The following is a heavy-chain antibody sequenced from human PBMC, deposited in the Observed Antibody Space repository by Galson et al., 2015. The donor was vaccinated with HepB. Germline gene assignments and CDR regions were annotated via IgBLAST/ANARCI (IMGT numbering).Heavy chain of an antibody. D-gene: IGHD2-8*02. CDR2: IGGNDGTT. Sequence: SLRLSCAASGLTKYATPWVRQAPGKGLEWVSTIGGNDGTTYYADSVKGRFTISRDNSKNTLYLQMNSLRVEDTAIYYCAKTTGRFSADFFWGQGTLVTVSS. CDR3: AKTTGRFSADFF. CDR1: GLTKYA. J-gene: IGHJ1*01. V-gene: IGHV3-23*01.